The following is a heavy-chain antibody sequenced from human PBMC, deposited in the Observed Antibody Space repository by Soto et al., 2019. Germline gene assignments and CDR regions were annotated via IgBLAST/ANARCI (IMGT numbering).Heavy chain of an antibody. CDR3: GRDPESSIPIDY. CDR1: GFTFSNYW. D-gene: IGHD2-21*01. V-gene: IGHV3-74*03. Sequence: EVQLVESGGGLVQPGGSLRLSCAASGFTFSNYWMHWVRRAPGQGLVWVSHINTDGSRITYADSVKGRVTISRDNAKNTLYLQMNSLRAEDTAVYYCGRDPESSIPIDYWGQGTLVTVSS. J-gene: IGHJ4*02. CDR2: INTDGSRI.